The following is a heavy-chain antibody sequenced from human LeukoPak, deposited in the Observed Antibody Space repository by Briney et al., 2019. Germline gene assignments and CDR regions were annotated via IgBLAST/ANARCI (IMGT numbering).Heavy chain of an antibody. J-gene: IGHJ5*02. V-gene: IGHV4-59*08. CDR3: ATLRGDNWFDP. CDR1: GGSISNNY. Sequence: SETLSLTCTVSGGSISNNYWSWMRQPPGKGLEWIGYIYYSGSTNYSPSLKSRVTMSIDTSKNQFSLKLSSVTAADTAVYYCATLRGDNWFDPWGQGTLVTVSS. CDR2: IYYSGST.